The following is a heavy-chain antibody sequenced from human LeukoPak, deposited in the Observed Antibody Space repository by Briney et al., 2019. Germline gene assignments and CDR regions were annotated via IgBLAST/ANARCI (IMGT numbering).Heavy chain of an antibody. Sequence: GGSLRLSCAASGFTFSSYSMNWVRQAPGKRLEWVSAITSGSGSNVYYTDSLKGRFTISRDNSKNTLYLQMSSLRAEDTAVYYCVALAAAGYYYGLDVWGQGTTVTVSS. CDR3: VALAAAGYYYGLDV. J-gene: IGHJ6*02. CDR1: GFTFSSYS. D-gene: IGHD6-13*01. CDR2: ITSGSGSNV. V-gene: IGHV3-23*01.